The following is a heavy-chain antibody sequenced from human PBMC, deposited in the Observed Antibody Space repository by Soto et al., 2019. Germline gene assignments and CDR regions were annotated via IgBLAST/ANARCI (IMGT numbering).Heavy chain of an antibody. V-gene: IGHV3-23*01. CDR2: MSGSGATP. Sequence: PGGSLRLPCVASEFTFSSYAMSWVHQAAGRGLEWVSAMSGSGATPYYSDPVRGRFTISRDSSKNTLFLEINMLRAEDTSVYYCTIDGRSVPGTVTHLESWGLGTLVAVS. J-gene: IGHJ4*02. CDR1: EFTFSSYA. D-gene: IGHD6-19*01. CDR3: TIDGRSVPGTVTHLES.